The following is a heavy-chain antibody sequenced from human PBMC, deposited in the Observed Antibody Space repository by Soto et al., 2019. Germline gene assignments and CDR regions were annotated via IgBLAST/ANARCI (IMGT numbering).Heavy chain of an antibody. D-gene: IGHD6-19*01. V-gene: IGHV1-18*01. Sequence: APVKVSCKASGFTSTSSPVQWVRQAPGQGLEWMGWISAYNGNTNYAQKLQGRVTMTTDTSTSTAYMELRSLRSDDTAVYYCALGGSSGWYYFDYWGQGTLVTVSS. CDR1: GFTSTSSP. CDR3: ALGGSSGWYYFDY. CDR2: ISAYNGNT. J-gene: IGHJ4*02.